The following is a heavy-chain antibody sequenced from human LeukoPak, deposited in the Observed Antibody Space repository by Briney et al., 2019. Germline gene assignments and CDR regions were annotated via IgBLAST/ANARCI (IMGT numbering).Heavy chain of an antibody. Sequence: PGGSLRLSCAASGFSFSRYAMSWVRRAPGKGLEWVSGITGSGESTYYADSVKGRFTISRDNSKNTLYLQMNSLRAEDTAVYYCAKGAKGNTYYYDSSGYYGYWGQGTLVTVSS. D-gene: IGHD3-22*01. CDR2: ITGSGEST. CDR3: AKGAKGNTYYYDSSGYYGY. V-gene: IGHV3-23*01. J-gene: IGHJ4*02. CDR1: GFSFSRYA.